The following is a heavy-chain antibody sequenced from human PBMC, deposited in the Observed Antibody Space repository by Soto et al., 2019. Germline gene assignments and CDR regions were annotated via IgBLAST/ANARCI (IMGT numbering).Heavy chain of an antibody. V-gene: IGHV2-70*01. CDR2: IDWDDDK. Sequence: SGPTLVNPTQTLTLTCTFSGFSLSTSGMCVSWIRQPPGKALEWLALIDWDDDKYYSTSLKTRLTISKDTSKNQVVLTMTNMDPVDTATYYCARSIAARPHYYHYYGMDVWGQGTTVTVSS. D-gene: IGHD6-6*01. CDR3: ARSIAARPHYYHYYGMDV. J-gene: IGHJ6*02. CDR1: GFSLSTSGMC.